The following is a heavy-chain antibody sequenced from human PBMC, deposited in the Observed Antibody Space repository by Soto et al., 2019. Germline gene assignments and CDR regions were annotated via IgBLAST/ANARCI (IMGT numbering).Heavy chain of an antibody. Sequence: ASVKVSCKASGGTFSSYAISWVRQAPGQGLEWMGGIIPIFGTANYAQKFQGRVTITADESTSTAYMELSSLRSEDTAVYYCARAPVYIAVAGTVSRYFDYWGQGTLVTVSS. D-gene: IGHD6-19*01. CDR3: ARAPVYIAVAGTVSRYFDY. CDR1: GGTFSSYA. V-gene: IGHV1-69*13. CDR2: IIPIFGTA. J-gene: IGHJ4*02.